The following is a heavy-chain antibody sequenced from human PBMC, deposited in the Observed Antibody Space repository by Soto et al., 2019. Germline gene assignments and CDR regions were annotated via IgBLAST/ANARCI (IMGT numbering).Heavy chain of an antibody. CDR2: INSGSTTI. Sequence: EEQLVESGGGLVQPGGSLRLSCAASGFSFSSHIMYWVRQAPGKGLEWVSSINSGSTTIYYADSVQGRFTISRDNAKNSLYLQMKSLRADDTAVYYCLNGDYYVGQGTLVTVSS. CDR1: GFSFSSHI. CDR3: LNGDYY. J-gene: IGHJ4*02. D-gene: IGHD4-17*01. V-gene: IGHV3-48*01.